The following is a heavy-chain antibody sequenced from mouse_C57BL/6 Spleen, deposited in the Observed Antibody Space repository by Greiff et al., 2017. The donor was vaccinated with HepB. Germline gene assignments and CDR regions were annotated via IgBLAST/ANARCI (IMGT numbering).Heavy chain of an antibody. CDR2: IYPGSGNT. CDR1: GYTFTDYY. CDR3: ASPLGYDYDDYAMDY. V-gene: IGHV1-76*01. J-gene: IGHJ4*01. D-gene: IGHD2-4*01. Sequence: QVQLQQSGAELVRPGASVKLSCKASGYTFTDYYINWVKQRPGQGLEWIARIYPGSGNTYYNEKFKGKATLTAEKSSSTAYMQLSSLTSEDSAVYCCASPLGYDYDDYAMDYWGQGTSVTVSS.